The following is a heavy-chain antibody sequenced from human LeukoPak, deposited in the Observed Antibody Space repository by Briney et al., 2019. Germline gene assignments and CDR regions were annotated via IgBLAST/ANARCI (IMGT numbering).Heavy chain of an antibody. Sequence: ASVKVSCKASGYTFTSYAMHWVRQAPGQRLEWMGWINAGNGNTKYSQKFQGRVTITRDTSASTAYMELSSLRSEDTGVYYCARDPWGSVTYHTHNRYFDYWGQGTLVTVSS. CDR3: ARDPWGSVTYHTHNRYFDY. CDR1: GYTFTSYA. D-gene: IGHD4-17*01. J-gene: IGHJ4*02. CDR2: INAGNGNT. V-gene: IGHV1-3*01.